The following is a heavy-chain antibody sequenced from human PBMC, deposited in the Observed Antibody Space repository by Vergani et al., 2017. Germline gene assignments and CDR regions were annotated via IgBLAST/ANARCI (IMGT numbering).Heavy chain of an antibody. CDR2: ISGSGGST. Sequence: EVQLLESGGGLVQPGGSLRLSCAASGFTFSSYAMSWVRQAPGKGLEWVSAISGSGGSTYYADSVKGRFTISRDNSISTAYLQWSSLKASDTAMYYCARRWAVAGNDDYWGQGTLVTVSS. J-gene: IGHJ4*02. CDR3: ARRWAVAGNDDY. D-gene: IGHD6-19*01. V-gene: IGHV3-23*01. CDR1: GFTFSSYA.